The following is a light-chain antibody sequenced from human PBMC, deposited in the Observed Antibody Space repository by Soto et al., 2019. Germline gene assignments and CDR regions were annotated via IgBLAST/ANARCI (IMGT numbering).Light chain of an antibody. CDR2: SNY. CDR3: SGWDASRNGYV. V-gene: IGLV1-44*01. Sequence: QSVLTQPPSASGTPGQRVTISCSGSSSNIGSKTVNWYQQLPGTAPKLLIYSNYQRPSGVPARFSGAKSGTSASLPISGLQHEDEADYYYSGWDASRNGYVFGTGTKLTVL. CDR1: SSNIGSKT. J-gene: IGLJ1*01.